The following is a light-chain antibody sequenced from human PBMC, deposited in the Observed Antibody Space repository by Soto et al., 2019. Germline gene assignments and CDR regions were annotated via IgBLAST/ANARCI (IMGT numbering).Light chain of an antibody. CDR3: QKYNSAPRT. Sequence: DIQMTQSPSSLSASVGDRVTITCRASQGISNYLAWYQQKPGKVPKLLIYAASTLQSGVPSRLSGSGSGTDCTRTISSLQPEDVATYYCQKYNSAPRTFGHGTKVDIK. CDR1: QGISNY. CDR2: AAS. V-gene: IGKV1-27*01. J-gene: IGKJ1*01.